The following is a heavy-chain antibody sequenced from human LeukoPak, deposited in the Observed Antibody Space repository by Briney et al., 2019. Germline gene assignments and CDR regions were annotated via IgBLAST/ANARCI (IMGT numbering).Heavy chain of an antibody. CDR3: AKDLRCYDSSGPYYFDY. CDR1: GFTFSSYA. D-gene: IGHD3-22*01. V-gene: IGHV3-23*01. J-gene: IGHJ4*02. Sequence: GGSLRLSCAASGFTFSSYAMSWVRQAPGKGLEWVSAISGSGGSTYYADSVKGRFTISRDNSKNTLYLQMNSLRAEDTAVYYCAKDLRCYDSSGPYYFDYWGQGTLVTVSS. CDR2: ISGSGGST.